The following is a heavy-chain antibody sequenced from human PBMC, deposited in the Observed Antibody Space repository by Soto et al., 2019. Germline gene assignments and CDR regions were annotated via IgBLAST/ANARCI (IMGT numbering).Heavy chain of an antibody. CDR1: GFTFSDHC. V-gene: IGHV3-72*01. CDR3: VRGAGPTANYYYYGLDV. D-gene: IGHD1-26*01. CDR2: ARNRANAYTT. Sequence: GGSLRLSCAASGFTFSDHCTDWVRQAPGKGLEWVGRARNRANAYTTEYAASVKGRFTISRDDSKNSLYLQMNSLKTEDTAVYYCVRGAGPTANYYYYGLDVWGQGTTVTVSS. J-gene: IGHJ6*02.